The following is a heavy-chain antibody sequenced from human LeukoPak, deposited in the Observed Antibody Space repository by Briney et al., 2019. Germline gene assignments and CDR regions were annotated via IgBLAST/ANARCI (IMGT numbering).Heavy chain of an antibody. CDR3: ASGLVGATTDY. J-gene: IGHJ4*02. CDR1: GGSISSGSYY. Sequence: SQTLSLTCTVSGGSISSGSYYWSWNRQPAGKGLEWIGRIYTSGSTNYNPSLKSRATISVDTSKNQFSLKLSSVTAADTAVYYCASGLVGATTDYWRQGTLVTVSS. V-gene: IGHV4-61*02. CDR2: IYTSGST. D-gene: IGHD1-26*01.